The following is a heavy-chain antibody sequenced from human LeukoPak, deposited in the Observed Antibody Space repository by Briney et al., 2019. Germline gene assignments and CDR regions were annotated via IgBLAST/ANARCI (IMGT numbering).Heavy chain of an antibody. J-gene: IGHJ4*02. CDR3: ATDLDGYSYGAFDY. Sequence: GASVKVSFKVSGYTLTELSMHWVRQAPGKGLEWMGGFVPEDGETIYAQKFQGRVTMTEDTSTDTAYMELSSLRSEDTAVYYCATDLDGYSYGAFDYWGQGTLVTVSS. CDR1: GYTLTELS. V-gene: IGHV1-24*01. CDR2: FVPEDGET. D-gene: IGHD5-18*01.